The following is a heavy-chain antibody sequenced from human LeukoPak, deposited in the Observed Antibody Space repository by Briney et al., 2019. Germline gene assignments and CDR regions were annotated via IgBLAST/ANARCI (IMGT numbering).Heavy chain of an antibody. CDR2: IYPGDSET. Sequence: GESLKISCKASGYSFTTYWIAWVRQMSGKGLEWMGMIYPGDSETRYRPSFQGQVTISADKSISTAYLQWSSLKASDSAMYYCARLDSRYPDPWGQGTLVAVSS. D-gene: IGHD2-2*02. V-gene: IGHV5-51*01. J-gene: IGHJ5*02. CDR3: ARLDSRYPDP. CDR1: GYSFTTYW.